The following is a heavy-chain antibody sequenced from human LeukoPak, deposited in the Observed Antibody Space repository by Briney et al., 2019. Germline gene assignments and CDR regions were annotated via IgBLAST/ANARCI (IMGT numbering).Heavy chain of an antibody. CDR1: GYTFTCYY. J-gene: IGHJ4*02. CDR2: INPNSGGT. V-gene: IGHV1-2*02. D-gene: IGHD6-13*01. CDR3: ARDRFRLYSSSWYLFGY. Sequence: ASVKVSCKASGYTFTCYYMHWVRQAPGQGLEWMGWINPNSGGTNYAQKFQGRVTMTRDTSISTAYMELSRLRSDDTAVYYCARDRFRLYSSSWYLFGYWGQGTLVTVSS.